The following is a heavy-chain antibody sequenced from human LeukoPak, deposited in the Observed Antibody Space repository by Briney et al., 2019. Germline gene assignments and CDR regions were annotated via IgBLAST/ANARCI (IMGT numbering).Heavy chain of an antibody. CDR3: AKGFSRGFGI. J-gene: IGHJ3*02. V-gene: IGHV3-23*01. CDR2: ISGSGFST. D-gene: IGHD2-2*01. CDR1: GSTFNSYA. Sequence: GGSLRLSCAASGSTFNSYAMSWVRQAPGKGLEWVSAISGSGFSTYYADSLKGRFTISRDNSKNTLYLQMDSLRAEDTAIYYCAKGFSRGFGIWGQGTMVTVSS.